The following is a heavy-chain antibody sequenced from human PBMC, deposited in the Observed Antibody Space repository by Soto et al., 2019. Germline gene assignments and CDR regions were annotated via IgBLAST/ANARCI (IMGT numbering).Heavy chain of an antibody. V-gene: IGHV1-46*01. CDR1: GYPFTRAY. CDR2: IYPSNAAS. D-gene: IGHD3-16*01. Sequence: QEQLVQSGAAVKKPGASVTVSCKASGYPFTRAYIHWVRQAPGAGLEWMGVIYPSNAASTYARKFPGRPTWPRARSPGTGYLRLSYPPPGNRALYSCGKDGGHGALDLWGQEPWSPSPQ. J-gene: IGHJ5*02. CDR3: GKDGGHGALDL.